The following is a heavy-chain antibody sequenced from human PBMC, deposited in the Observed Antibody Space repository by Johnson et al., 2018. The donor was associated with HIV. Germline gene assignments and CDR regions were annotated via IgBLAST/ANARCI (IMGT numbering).Heavy chain of an antibody. Sequence: EVQLVESGGDLIQPGGSLRLSCAASGFTVSSNYMSWVRQAPGKGLEWVANIKQDGSNKYYADSLKGRFTISRDNSKNTLYLQMNSLRAEDTAVYYCASFGLAVAADAFDIWGQGTMVTVSS. CDR2: IKQDGSNK. CDR3: ASFGLAVAADAFDI. D-gene: IGHD6-19*01. V-gene: IGHV3-7*03. CDR1: GFTVSSNY. J-gene: IGHJ3*02.